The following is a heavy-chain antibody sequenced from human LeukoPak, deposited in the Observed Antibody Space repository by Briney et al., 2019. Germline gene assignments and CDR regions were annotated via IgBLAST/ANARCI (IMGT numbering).Heavy chain of an antibody. J-gene: IGHJ6*03. CDR3: ARRGLSNYYYYYMDV. Sequence: SETLSLTCTVSGGSISSGSYYWSWIRQPAGKGLEWIGRIYTSGSTNYNPSLKSRVTISVDTSKNQFSLKLSSVTAADTAVYYCARRGLSNYYYYYMDVWGKGTTVTVSS. CDR1: GGSISSGSYY. D-gene: IGHD3-10*01. CDR2: IYTSGST. V-gene: IGHV4-61*02.